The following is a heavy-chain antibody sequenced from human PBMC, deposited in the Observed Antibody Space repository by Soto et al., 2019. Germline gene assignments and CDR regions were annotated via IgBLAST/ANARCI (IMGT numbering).Heavy chain of an antibody. Sequence: ASVKVSCKASGYSFTSYGISWVRQAPGQGLEWMGWVSGNNVDTIYVQKFQERVSMTTATSTSTNHRERRSLKCAARAVFYCVRIPGRVTGASVIRDFEYGGKGPRVT. CDR3: VRIPGRVTGASVIRDFEY. CDR1: GYSFTSYG. CDR2: VSGNNVDT. V-gene: IGHV1-18*01. D-gene: IGHD3-10*01. J-gene: IGHJ4*02.